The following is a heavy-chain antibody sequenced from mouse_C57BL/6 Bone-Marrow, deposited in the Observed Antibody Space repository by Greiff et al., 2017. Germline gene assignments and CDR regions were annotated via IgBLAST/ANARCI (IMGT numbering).Heavy chain of an antibody. Sequence: QVQLQQPGAELVRPGTSVKLSCKASGYTFTSYWMHWVKQRPGQGLEWIGVIDPSDSYTNYNQKFKGKATLTVDTSSSTAYMQLSSLTSEDSAVYYCARNLCYYGSSVAWFAYWGQGTLVTVSA. J-gene: IGHJ3*01. CDR2: IDPSDSYT. CDR1: GYTFTSYW. D-gene: IGHD1-1*01. V-gene: IGHV1-59*01. CDR3: ARNLCYYGSSVAWFAY.